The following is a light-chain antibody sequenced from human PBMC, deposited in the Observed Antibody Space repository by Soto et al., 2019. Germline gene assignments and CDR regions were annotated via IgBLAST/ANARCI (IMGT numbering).Light chain of an antibody. V-gene: IGLV2-23*01. CDR2: EGS. J-gene: IGLJ3*02. Sequence: QSALTQPASVSGSPGQSITISCTGTSGDVGNYNLVSWYQQHPGKAPKLMIYEGSKRPSGVSNRFSGSKSGNTASLTISGLQAEDEADYYCCSYAGSSTWVFGGGTKLTVL. CDR3: CSYAGSSTWV. CDR1: SGDVGNYNL.